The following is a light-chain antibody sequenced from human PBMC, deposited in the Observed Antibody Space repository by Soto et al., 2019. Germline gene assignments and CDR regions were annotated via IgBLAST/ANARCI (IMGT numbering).Light chain of an antibody. CDR3: QQYNSYRWT. J-gene: IGKJ1*01. CDR2: KAS. V-gene: IGKV1-5*03. Sequence: QMTQSPSTLSASVGDRVTITCRASQSISTYLAWYQQKPGKAPKLLIYKASSLESGVPSRFSGSGSGTEFTLTISSLQPDDFATYYCQQYNSYRWTFWLGPKVDIK. CDR1: QSISTY.